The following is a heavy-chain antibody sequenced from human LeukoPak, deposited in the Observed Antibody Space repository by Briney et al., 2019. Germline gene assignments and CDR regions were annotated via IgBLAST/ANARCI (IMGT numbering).Heavy chain of an antibody. CDR2: INHSGIT. V-gene: IGHV4-34*01. J-gene: IGHJ6*02. D-gene: IGHD6-6*01. Sequence: SETLSLTCAVYGGSFSGYYWSWIRQPPGKGLEWIGEINHSGITNYNPSLKSRVTISVDTSKNQFSLKLSSVTAADTAVYYCARGRPDYYYGMDVWGQGTTVTVSS. CDR3: ARGRPDYYYGMDV. CDR1: GGSFSGYY.